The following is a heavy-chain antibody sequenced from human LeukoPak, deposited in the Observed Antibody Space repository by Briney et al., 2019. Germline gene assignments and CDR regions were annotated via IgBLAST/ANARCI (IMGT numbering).Heavy chain of an antibody. CDR3: VRGQLWSYYHDY. D-gene: IGHD5-18*01. CDR2: IKGDERST. V-gene: IGHV3-74*01. J-gene: IGHJ4*02. Sequence: GGSLRLSCAASGFTFCSYWLHWVRQAPGKGLVWVSRIKGDERSTNYADSVKGRFTISRGNAKNTVYLEMNSLRAEDTAVYYCVRGQLWSYYHDYWGQGTLVTVSS. CDR1: GFTFCSYW.